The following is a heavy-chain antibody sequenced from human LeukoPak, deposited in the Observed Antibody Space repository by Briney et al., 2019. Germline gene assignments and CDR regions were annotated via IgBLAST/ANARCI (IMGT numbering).Heavy chain of an antibody. CDR2: IKSRSAGGTI. Sequence: GGSLRLSCAASGFTFSNYWMSWVRQAPGKGLEWVGRIKSRSAGGTIDYPALVKGRFIISRDDSKNMLYLQMNSLKIEDTAVYYCTTDLGDYGDYIREWGQGTLVTVSS. V-gene: IGHV3-15*01. J-gene: IGHJ4*02. D-gene: IGHD4-17*01. CDR1: GFTFSNYW. CDR3: TTDLGDYGDYIRE.